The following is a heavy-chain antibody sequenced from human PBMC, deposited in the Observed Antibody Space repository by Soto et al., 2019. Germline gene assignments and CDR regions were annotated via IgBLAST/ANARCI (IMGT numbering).Heavy chain of an antibody. Sequence: GGSLRLSCAASGFTFSSYGMHWVRQAPGKGLEWVAVISYDGSNKYYADSVKGRFTISRDNSKNTLYLQMNSLRAEDTAVYYCATHAGYDILTGYYPYWGQGTLVTV. CDR2: ISYDGSNK. CDR1: GFTFSSYG. J-gene: IGHJ4*02. V-gene: IGHV3-30*03. CDR3: ATHAGYDILTGYYPY. D-gene: IGHD3-9*01.